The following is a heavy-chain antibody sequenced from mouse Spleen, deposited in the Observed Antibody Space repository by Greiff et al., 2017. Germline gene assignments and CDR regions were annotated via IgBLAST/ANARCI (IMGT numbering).Heavy chain of an antibody. D-gene: IGHD1-1*01. J-gene: IGHJ4*01. CDR2: IWSGGST. CDR1: GFSLTSYG. Sequence: QVQLKESGPGLVQPSQSLSITCTVSGFSLTSYGVHWVRQSPGKGLEWLGVIWSGGSTDYNAAFISRLSISKDNSKSQVFFKMNSLQADDTAIYYCARNLGASTVVALYAMDYWGQGTSVTVSS. V-gene: IGHV2-2*01. CDR3: ARNLGASTVVALYAMDY.